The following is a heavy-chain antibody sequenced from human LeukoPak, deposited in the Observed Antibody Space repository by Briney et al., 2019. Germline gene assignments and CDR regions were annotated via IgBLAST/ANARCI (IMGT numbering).Heavy chain of an antibody. CDR1: GFTFTNTW. D-gene: IGHD3-16*01. CDR2: IKSKTDGGTT. Sequence: GGSLRLSCAASGFTFTNTWMSCVRQAPGKGLEWGGRIKSKTDGGTTDYAAPVKGRFTISTDDLKTTLYLHMNSLKTEDTAVYYGTTGGEVFWGQGTLVTVSS. V-gene: IGHV3-15*01. CDR3: TTGGEVF. J-gene: IGHJ4*02.